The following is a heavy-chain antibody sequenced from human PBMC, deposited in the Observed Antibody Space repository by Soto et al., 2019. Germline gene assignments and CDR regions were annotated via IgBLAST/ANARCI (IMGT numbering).Heavy chain of an antibody. J-gene: IGHJ4*02. Sequence: EVQLVESGGGLVKPGGSLRLSCAASGFIFSSYTMTWVRQAPGKGLEWVSSISSSSSNIEYADSVKGRFSVSRDNANNSLFLQINSLRAEDTAVYYCAREDYAGASPRFDYWGLGARVTVSS. V-gene: IGHV3-21*01. D-gene: IGHD4-17*01. CDR2: ISSSSSNI. CDR1: GFIFSSYT. CDR3: AREDYAGASPRFDY.